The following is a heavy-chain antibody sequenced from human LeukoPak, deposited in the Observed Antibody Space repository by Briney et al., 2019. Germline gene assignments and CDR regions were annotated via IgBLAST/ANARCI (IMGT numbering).Heavy chain of an antibody. Sequence: GGSLRLSCAASGFTFSSYAMSWVRQAPGKGLGWVSAVSGSGGSTYYADSVKGRFTISRDNSKNTLYLQMNSLRAEDTAVYYCAKGDDSSGYYYPNTFDYWGQGTLVTVSS. CDR2: VSGSGGST. D-gene: IGHD3-22*01. CDR3: AKGDDSSGYYYPNTFDY. V-gene: IGHV3-23*01. J-gene: IGHJ4*02. CDR1: GFTFSSYA.